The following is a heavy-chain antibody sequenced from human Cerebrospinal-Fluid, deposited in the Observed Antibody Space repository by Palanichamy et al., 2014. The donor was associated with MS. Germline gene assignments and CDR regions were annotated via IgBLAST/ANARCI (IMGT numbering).Heavy chain of an antibody. J-gene: IGHJ6*02. CDR3: VRGAGGNYFVLDV. CDR1: GDSVSSNSAV. CDR2: TYYRSKWYN. Sequence: QVQLQQSGPGLVKPSQTLSLTCAISGDSVSSNSAVLELDQARPHREVLEWLGRTYYRSKWYNDYVVSLKSRIIINPDTSKNQFSLHLNSVTPEDTAAYYCVRGAGGNYFVLDVWGLGTTVTVSS. V-gene: IGHV6-1*01. D-gene: IGHD1-26*01.